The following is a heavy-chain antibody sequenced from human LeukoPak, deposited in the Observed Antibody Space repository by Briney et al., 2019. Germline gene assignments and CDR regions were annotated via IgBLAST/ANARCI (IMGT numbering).Heavy chain of an antibody. V-gene: IGHV3-23*01. J-gene: IGHJ4*02. CDR1: GFTFSSYA. D-gene: IGHD3-10*01. CDR3: ARALWFGEFLFDY. Sequence: GGSLRLSCVGSGFTFSSYAMSWVRQAPGKGLEWVSGISGSGGSTYYADFVKGRFTISRDNSKNTLYLQMNSLRAEDTAVYYCARALWFGEFLFDYWGQGTLVTVSS. CDR2: ISGSGGST.